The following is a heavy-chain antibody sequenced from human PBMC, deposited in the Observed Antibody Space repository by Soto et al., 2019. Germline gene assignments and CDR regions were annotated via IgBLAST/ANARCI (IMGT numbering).Heavy chain of an antibody. D-gene: IGHD2-15*01. V-gene: IGHV3-11*01. CDR3: ARAVEAAPPPLYYYYMDV. Sequence: GGSLRLSCAASGFTFSDYYMSWIRQAPGKGLEWVSYISSSGSTIYYADSVKGRFTISRDNAKNSLYLQMNSLRAEDTAVYYCARAVEAAPPPLYYYYMDVWGKGTTVTVAS. CDR1: GFTFSDYY. CDR2: ISSSGSTI. J-gene: IGHJ6*03.